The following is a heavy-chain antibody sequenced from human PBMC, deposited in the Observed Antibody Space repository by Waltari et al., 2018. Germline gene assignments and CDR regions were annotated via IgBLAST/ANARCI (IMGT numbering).Heavy chain of an antibody. CDR2: IIPMFGTA. Sequence: QVQLVQSGAELKKPGSSVKVSCKVSGGSFSTHALTWGRPAPGQGLEWMGGIIPMFGTANYAQKIQDRVTINTDESMTTAYMHLSSLTSDDTAVYYCARGGLYGQQLLESAFEIWGQGTKVTVSS. J-gene: IGHJ3*02. V-gene: IGHV1-69*05. D-gene: IGHD6-13*01. CDR3: ARGGLYGQQLLESAFEI. CDR1: GGSFSTHA.